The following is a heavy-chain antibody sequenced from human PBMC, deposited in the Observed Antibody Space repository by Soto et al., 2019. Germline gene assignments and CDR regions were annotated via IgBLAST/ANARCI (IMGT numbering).Heavy chain of an antibody. J-gene: IGHJ4*02. D-gene: IGHD6-13*01. CDR1: GGTFSSYA. CDR3: AGGEGIDRIAAAGPYDY. V-gene: IGHV1-69*12. CDR2: IIPIFGTA. Sequence: QVQLVQSGAEVKKPGSSVKVSCKASGGTFSSYAISWVRQAPGQGLEWMGGIIPIFGTANYAQKVQGRVTMTANESTSTASKERSSLRSEDTAVYYCAGGEGIDRIAAAGPYDYWGQGTLVTVSS.